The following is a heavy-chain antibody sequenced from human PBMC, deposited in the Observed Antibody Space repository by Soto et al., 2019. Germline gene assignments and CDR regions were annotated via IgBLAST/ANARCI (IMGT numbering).Heavy chain of an antibody. J-gene: IGHJ4*02. V-gene: IGHV5-10-1*01. CDR3: ARQIYDSDTGPNFQYYFDS. CDR2: IDPSDSQT. D-gene: IGHD3-22*01. CDR1: GYSFAGYW. Sequence: GESLKISFKGSGYSFAGYWITWVRQKPGKGLEWMGRIDPSDSQTYYSPSFRGHVTISVTKSITAVFLQWSSLRASDTAMYYCARQIYDSDTGPNFQYYFDSWGQVTPVTVS.